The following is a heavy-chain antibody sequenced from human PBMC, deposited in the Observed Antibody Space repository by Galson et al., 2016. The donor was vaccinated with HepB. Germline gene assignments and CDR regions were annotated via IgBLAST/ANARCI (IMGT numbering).Heavy chain of an antibody. V-gene: IGHV5-51*01. D-gene: IGHD2-8*02. Sequence: QSGAEVKKPGESLTISCTGSGYIFTNYWIGWVRQMPGKGLEWMGSIYPGDPDTRYSLSFQGQVTISADKSISTAYLEWSSLKASDTAMYYCASPIVLADISNAFDMWGQGTLVTVSS. CDR1: GYIFTNYW. J-gene: IGHJ3*02. CDR3: ASPIVLADISNAFDM. CDR2: IYPGDPDT.